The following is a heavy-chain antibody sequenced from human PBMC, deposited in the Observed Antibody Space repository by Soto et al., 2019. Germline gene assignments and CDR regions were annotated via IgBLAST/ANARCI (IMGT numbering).Heavy chain of an antibody. Sequence: GGSLRLSCAASGFTFSSYAMSWVRQAPGRGLEWVSAISGSGASTYYADSVRGRFTISRDNSKNTLYLQMNSLRAEDTAIYYCAKDAISVAGQHAHWGQGVLVTVSS. CDR3: AKDAISVAGQHAH. CDR2: ISGSGAST. D-gene: IGHD6-19*01. J-gene: IGHJ4*02. CDR1: GFTFSSYA. V-gene: IGHV3-23*01.